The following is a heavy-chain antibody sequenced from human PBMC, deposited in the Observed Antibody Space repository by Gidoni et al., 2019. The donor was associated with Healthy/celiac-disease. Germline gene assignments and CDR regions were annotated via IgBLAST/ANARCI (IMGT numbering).Heavy chain of an antibody. D-gene: IGHD4-17*01. CDR2: IYYSGST. J-gene: IGHJ4*02. CDR1: GGSISSYY. Sequence: QVQLQESGPGLVKPSETLSLTCTVSGGSISSYYWSWIRQPPGKGRAWIGYIYYSGSTNYNPSLKSRVTRSVDTSKNQFSLKLSSVTAADTAVYYCAGGEYGDYWDYWGQGTLVTVSS. CDR3: AGGEYGDYWDY. V-gene: IGHV4-59*01.